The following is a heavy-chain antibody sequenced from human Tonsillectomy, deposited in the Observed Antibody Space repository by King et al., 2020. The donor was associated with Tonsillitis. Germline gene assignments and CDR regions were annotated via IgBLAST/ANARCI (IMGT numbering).Heavy chain of an antibody. Sequence: VQLVESGGGLVQPGRSLRLSCTASGFTFGDYAMSWFRQAPGKGLEWVGFFRRKAYGGTTEYAASVKGRFTISRDDSKSIAYLQMNSLKTEDTAVYYCTRGGSAGNYFDYWGQGTLVTVSS. D-gene: IGHD6-13*01. V-gene: IGHV3-49*03. CDR1: GFTFGDYA. CDR2: FRRKAYGGTT. J-gene: IGHJ4*02. CDR3: TRGGSAGNYFDY.